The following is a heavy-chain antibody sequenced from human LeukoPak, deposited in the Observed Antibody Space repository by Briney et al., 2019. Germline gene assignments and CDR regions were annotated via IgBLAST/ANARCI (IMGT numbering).Heavy chain of an antibody. CDR3: ATSSDLVSHLS. Sequence: GGSLRLSCAASGFTFSSYAMSWVRQAPGKGLEWVSAISGSGGSTYYADSVKGRFTISRDNSKNTLYLQMNSLRAEDTAVYYCATSSDLVSHLSWGQGTPVTVSS. CDR1: GFTFSSYA. D-gene: IGHD3-9*01. CDR2: ISGSGGST. J-gene: IGHJ5*02. V-gene: IGHV3-23*01.